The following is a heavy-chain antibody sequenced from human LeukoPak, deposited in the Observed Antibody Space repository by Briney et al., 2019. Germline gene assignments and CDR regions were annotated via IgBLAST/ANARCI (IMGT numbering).Heavy chain of an antibody. V-gene: IGHV1-2*02. Sequence: ASVTVSCKASGYTFTGYYMHWVRQAPGQGLEWMGWINPNSGGTNYAQKFQGRVTMTRDTSISTAYMELSRLRSDDTAVYYCARDLPAYSSSWYPLFDPWGQGTLVTVSS. D-gene: IGHD6-13*01. CDR3: ARDLPAYSSSWYPLFDP. CDR2: INPNSGGT. CDR1: GYTFTGYY. J-gene: IGHJ5*02.